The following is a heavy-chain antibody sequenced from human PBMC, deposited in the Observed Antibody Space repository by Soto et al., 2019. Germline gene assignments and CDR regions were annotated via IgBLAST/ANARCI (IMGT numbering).Heavy chain of an antibody. Sequence: GGSLRLSCAASGFTFSSYSMNWVRQAPGKGLEWVSSISSSSSYIYYADSVKGRFTISRDNAKNSLYLQMNSLRAEDTAVYYCARDRILWFGELSHFDYWGQGTLVTVSS. CDR3: ARDRILWFGELSHFDY. D-gene: IGHD3-10*01. J-gene: IGHJ4*02. V-gene: IGHV3-21*01. CDR1: GFTFSSYS. CDR2: ISSSSSYI.